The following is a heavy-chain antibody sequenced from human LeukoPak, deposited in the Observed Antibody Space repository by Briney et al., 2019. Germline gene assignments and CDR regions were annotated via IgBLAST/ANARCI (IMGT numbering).Heavy chain of an antibody. CDR1: GFTLSIYA. V-gene: IGHV3-23*01. CDR3: AKAPVTSCRGAYCYPFDY. D-gene: IGHD2-21*01. J-gene: IGHJ4*02. Sequence: GGSLRLSCAASGFTLSIYAMSWVRQAPGKGLEWVSATSSSDAGTYYADSVRGRFTISRDNSKNTLFLQMNSLRAEDAAVYYCAKAPVTSCRGAYCYPFDYWGQGTLVTVSS. CDR2: TSSSDAGT.